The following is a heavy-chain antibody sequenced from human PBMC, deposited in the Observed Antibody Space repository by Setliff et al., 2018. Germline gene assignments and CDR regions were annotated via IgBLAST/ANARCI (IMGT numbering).Heavy chain of an antibody. CDR2: ISDDGNNE. V-gene: IGHV3-30*04. CDR1: GFTFSLHA. Sequence: GGSLRLSCAVSGFTFSLHAMHWVRQAPGKGLEWVAVISDDGNNEYYADSVKGRCTISRDNSKNTLYLQMSSPTTEDTAVYYCARGPLGDYADFYYYMDVWGMGTTVTVAS. CDR3: ARGPLGDYADFYYYMDV. J-gene: IGHJ6*03. D-gene: IGHD4-17*01.